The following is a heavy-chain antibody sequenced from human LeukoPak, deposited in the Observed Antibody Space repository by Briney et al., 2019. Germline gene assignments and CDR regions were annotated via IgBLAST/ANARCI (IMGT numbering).Heavy chain of an antibody. CDR2: IYYSGST. D-gene: IGHD1-26*01. CDR3: ASSGSYPAGAFDI. J-gene: IGHJ3*02. Sequence: SETLSLTCTVSGGSISSYYWSWIRQPPGKGLEWIGYIYYSGSTNYNPSLKSRVTISVDTSKNQFSLKLSSVTAADTAAYYCASSGSYPAGAFDIWGQGTMVTVSS. V-gene: IGHV4-59*08. CDR1: GGSISSYY.